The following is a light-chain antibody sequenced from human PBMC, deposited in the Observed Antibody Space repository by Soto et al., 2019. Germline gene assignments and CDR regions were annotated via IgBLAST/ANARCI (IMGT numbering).Light chain of an antibody. V-gene: IGLV1-44*01. Sequence: QSVLTQPPSASGTPGQRVTISCSGSSSNIGSNTVNWYQQLPGTAPKLLIYSNNQRPSGVPDRFSGSKSGTSASLAISGLQSEDEADYYCAAWDDSRTGYVFGTGTMVTVL. CDR1: SSNIGSNT. CDR2: SNN. J-gene: IGLJ1*01. CDR3: AAWDDSRTGYV.